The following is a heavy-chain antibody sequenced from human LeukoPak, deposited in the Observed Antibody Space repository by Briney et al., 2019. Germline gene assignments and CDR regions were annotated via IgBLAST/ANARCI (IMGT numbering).Heavy chain of an antibody. V-gene: IGHV3-23*01. CDR2: ISGSGGST. CDR1: EFTFSSYA. CDR3: ASKRFLDY. Sequence: QPGGSLRLSCAASEFTFSSYAMSWVRQAPEKGLEWVSTISGSGGSTYYADSVKGRFTISRDNSKDTLYLQMNSLRVEDTAVYYCASKRFLDYWGQGTLVTVSS. D-gene: IGHD3-3*01. J-gene: IGHJ4*02.